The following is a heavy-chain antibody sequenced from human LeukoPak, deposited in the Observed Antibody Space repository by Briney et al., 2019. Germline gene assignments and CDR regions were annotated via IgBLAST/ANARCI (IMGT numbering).Heavy chain of an antibody. D-gene: IGHD2-15*01. J-gene: IGHJ4*02. CDR3: ARDSGWSFDY. CDR2: FGDDI. CDR1: GFPLSVYS. V-gene: IGHV3-48*01. Sequence: PGGSLRLSCAASGFPLSVYSMNWVRQAPGKGLEWVSYFGDDIYYADSVEGRFTISRDNAKNSLYLQMNSLRAEDTAVYYCARDSGWSFDYWGQGTLVTVSS.